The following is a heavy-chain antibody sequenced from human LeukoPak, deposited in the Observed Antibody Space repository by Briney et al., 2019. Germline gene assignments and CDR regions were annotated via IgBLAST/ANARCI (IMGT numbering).Heavy chain of an antibody. V-gene: IGHV3-48*01. J-gene: IGHJ4*02. Sequence: GGSLRLSCAASGFTFSAYNMNWVRQAPGKGLEWFSYISSSRGTIYYADSVKGRFTISRDNAKNSLYLQMNSLRAEDTAVYYCAKGRIAAAGDFDYWGQGTLVTVSS. CDR2: ISSSRGTI. D-gene: IGHD6-13*01. CDR3: AKGRIAAAGDFDY. CDR1: GFTFSAYN.